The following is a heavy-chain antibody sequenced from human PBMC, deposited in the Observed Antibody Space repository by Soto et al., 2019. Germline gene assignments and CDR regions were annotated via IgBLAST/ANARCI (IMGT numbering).Heavy chain of an antibody. J-gene: IGHJ4*02. CDR2: INPNSGDT. V-gene: IGHV1-2*04. CDR3: ARVSCSGGSCYFDY. CDR1: GYTFTAYY. Sequence: QVQLVQSGAEVKQPGASVKVSCKTSGYTFTAYYIHWVRQAPGQGLERMGWINPNSGDTHSAQTFQGWVTMTRDTSISTAYMELRRLRYDDTAMYYCARVSCSGGSCYFDYWGQGTLVTVSS. D-gene: IGHD2-15*01.